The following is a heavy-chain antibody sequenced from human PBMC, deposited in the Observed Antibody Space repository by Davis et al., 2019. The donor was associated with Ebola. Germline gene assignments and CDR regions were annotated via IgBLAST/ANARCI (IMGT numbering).Heavy chain of an antibody. CDR1: GGSIVNSGHY. V-gene: IGHV4-31*03. D-gene: IGHD3-10*01. CDR3: AREGITMVRGVNYYGMDV. J-gene: IGHJ6*02. Sequence: SETLSLTCTVSGGSIVNSGHYWTWIRQHPGNGLEWIGNIHYSGSTNYNPSLQSRVAMSVDTSKMQFSLRLGSVTAADTAVYYCAREGITMVRGVNYYGMDVWGQGTTVTVSS. CDR2: IHYSGST.